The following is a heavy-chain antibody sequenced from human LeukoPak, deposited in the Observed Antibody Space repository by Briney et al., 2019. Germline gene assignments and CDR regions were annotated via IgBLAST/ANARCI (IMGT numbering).Heavy chain of an antibody. Sequence: PGGSLRLSCAASGFTFDDYAMHWVRQAPGKGLEWVGRIKIEGDSYTTEYAASVKGRFTISRDDSENSLFLQMNSLKTEDTAVYYCVSENWYRFDNWGQGTLVTVSS. J-gene: IGHJ4*02. CDR2: IKIEGDSYTT. V-gene: IGHV3-72*01. CDR1: GFTFDDYA. CDR3: VSENWYRFDN. D-gene: IGHD1-14*01.